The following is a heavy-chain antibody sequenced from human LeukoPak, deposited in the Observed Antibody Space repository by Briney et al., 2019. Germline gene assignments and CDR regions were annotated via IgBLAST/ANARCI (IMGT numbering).Heavy chain of an antibody. D-gene: IGHD6-19*01. CDR2: ISSSSSTI. CDR3: ARGALAAEIDY. V-gene: IGHV3-48*01. CDR1: GFSFSSYS. Sequence: GGSLRLSCAASGFSFSSYSMNWVRQAPGKGLEWVSYISSSSSTIYYADSVKGRFTISRDNAKNSLYLQMNSLRAEDTAVYYCARGALAAEIDYWGQGTLVTVSS. J-gene: IGHJ4*02.